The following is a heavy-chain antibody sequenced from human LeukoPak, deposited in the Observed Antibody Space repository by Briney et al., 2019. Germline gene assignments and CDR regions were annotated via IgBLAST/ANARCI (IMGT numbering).Heavy chain of an antibody. J-gene: IGHJ4*02. CDR2: ININADER. CDR3: ERDPSEYEWQRGWYRDF. V-gene: IGHV3-23*01. D-gene: IGHD6-19*01. Sequence: GGSLRLSCAASGFTFSNYGMSWLRQAPGKGLEWVSTININADERHYADSVRGRVTISRENSSSTLTLHMSSLRGGDTAVYYCERDPSEYEWQRGWYRDFWGQGSQVTVSS. CDR1: GFTFSNYG.